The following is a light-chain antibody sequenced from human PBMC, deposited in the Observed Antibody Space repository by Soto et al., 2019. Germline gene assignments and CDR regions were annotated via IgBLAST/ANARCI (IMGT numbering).Light chain of an antibody. CDR3: QQYGTSEII. CDR1: QTLSNSF. J-gene: IGKJ5*01. V-gene: IGKV3-20*01. Sequence: EIGFTQSPCTLSLSPGERATLSCRASQTLSNSFIAWYQQKPGQAPRLLIYDTSSRATGVPDRYSASGSGTDFTLTISRLEPEDFAVFFCQQYGTSEIIFGQGTRLEIK. CDR2: DTS.